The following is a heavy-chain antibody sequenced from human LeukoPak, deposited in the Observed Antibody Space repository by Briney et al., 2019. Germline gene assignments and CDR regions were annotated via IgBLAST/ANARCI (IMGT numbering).Heavy chain of an antibody. D-gene: IGHD6-19*01. J-gene: IGHJ5*02. V-gene: IGHV1-8*01. CDR3: ARGRGSGHKEDWFDP. CDR1: GYTFTTYD. Sequence: ASVKVSCKASGYTFTTYDINWVRQATGQGLEWMGWMNPNSGNTGYAQKFQGRVTMTRNTSISTAYMELSSLRSEDTAVYYCARGRGSGHKEDWFDPWGQGTLVTVSS. CDR2: MNPNSGNT.